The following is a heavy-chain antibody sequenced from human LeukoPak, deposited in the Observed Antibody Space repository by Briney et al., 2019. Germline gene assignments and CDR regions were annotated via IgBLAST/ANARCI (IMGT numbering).Heavy chain of an antibody. D-gene: IGHD2-15*01. CDR2: INREVGEK. CDR3: ASEIRYCSGGTCYSDYFDN. V-gene: IGHV3-7*01. Sequence: GGSLRLSCVDSGLSFATYWMSWVRQAPGKRLEWVANINREVGEKYYVDSVKGRFTISRDNAKNSLYLQMNSLRAEDTAVYYCASEIRYCSGGTCYSDYFDNWGQGTLVTVSS. CDR1: GLSFATYW. J-gene: IGHJ4*02.